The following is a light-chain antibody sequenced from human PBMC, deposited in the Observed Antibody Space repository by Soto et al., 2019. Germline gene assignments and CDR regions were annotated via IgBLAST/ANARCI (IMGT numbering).Light chain of an antibody. CDR1: SGHSSYA. CDR3: QTWGTGIGV. V-gene: IGLV4-69*01. J-gene: IGLJ2*01. CDR2: LNSDGSH. Sequence: QPVLTQSPSASASLGAPVKLTCTLSSGHSSYAIAWHQQQPEKGPRYLMKLNSDGSHSKGDGIPDRLSGSSSGAERYLTISSLQSEDEADYYCQTWGTGIGVFGGGTKLTVL.